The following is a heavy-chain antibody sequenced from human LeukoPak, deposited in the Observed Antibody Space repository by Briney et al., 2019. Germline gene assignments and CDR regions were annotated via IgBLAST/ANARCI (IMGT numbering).Heavy chain of an antibody. D-gene: IGHD6-6*01. CDR1: GFTFRNYW. CDR3: VRGTRSNSF. CDR2: IKEDGSDK. J-gene: IGHJ4*02. Sequence: GGSLRLSCTASGFTFRNYWMSWVRQAPGKGLECVAYIKEDGSDKNYVDSVKGRFTISRDNAKSSLYLQMNSLRVEDTAVYYCVRGTRSNSFWGQGTQVTVSS. V-gene: IGHV3-7*01.